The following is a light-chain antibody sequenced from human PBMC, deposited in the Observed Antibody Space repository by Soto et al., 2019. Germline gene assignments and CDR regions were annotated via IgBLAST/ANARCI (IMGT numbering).Light chain of an antibody. V-gene: IGLV1-51*01. CDR3: GTWDSSLSAGV. Sequence: QSVLTQPPSVSAAPGQRVTFSCSGSSSNIGNNYVSWYQQLPGTAPKLLIYDNNKRPSGIPDRFSGSKSGTSATLGITGLQTGDEADYYCGTWDSSLSAGVFGGGTKLTVL. CDR2: DNN. J-gene: IGLJ3*02. CDR1: SSNIGNNY.